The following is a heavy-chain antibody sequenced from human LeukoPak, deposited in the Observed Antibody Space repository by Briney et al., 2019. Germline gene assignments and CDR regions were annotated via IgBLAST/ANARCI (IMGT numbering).Heavy chain of an antibody. CDR1: GFTFSGSA. Sequence: GGSLRLSCAASGFTFSGSAMHWVRQASGKGLEWVGRIRSKANSYATAYAASVKGRFTISRDDSKNTAYLQMNSLRAEDTAVYYCAKSGTRSSWSPRVKTYLDYWGQGTLVTVSS. CDR3: AKSGTRSSWSPRVKTYLDY. CDR2: IRSKANSYAT. D-gene: IGHD6-13*01. J-gene: IGHJ4*02. V-gene: IGHV3-73*01.